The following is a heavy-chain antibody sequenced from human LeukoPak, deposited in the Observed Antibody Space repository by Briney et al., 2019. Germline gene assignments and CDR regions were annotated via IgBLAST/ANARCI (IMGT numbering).Heavy chain of an antibody. V-gene: IGHV3-23*01. D-gene: IGHD1-26*01. CDR3: ARGSKVEVAATTTSYYFYMDV. Sequence: GGSLRLSCAASGFTFSRYAMTWVRQAPGKGLEWVSGISGTGATIYYADSVRGRFTLSRDNTQNTLVLQMNSLRGEDTAVYYCARGSKVEVAATTTSYYFYMDVWGKGTTVTVSS. CDR1: GFTFSRYA. J-gene: IGHJ6*03. CDR2: ISGTGATI.